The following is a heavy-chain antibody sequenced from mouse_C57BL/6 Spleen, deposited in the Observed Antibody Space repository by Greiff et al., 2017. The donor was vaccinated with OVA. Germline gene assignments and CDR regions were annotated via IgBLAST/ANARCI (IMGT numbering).Heavy chain of an antibody. CDR3: ARSRDDYDGGRFDY. Sequence: QVQLQQSGPELVKPGASVKISCKASGYAFSSSWMNWVKQRPGKGLEWIGRIYPGDGDTNYNGKFKGKATLTADKSSSTAYMQLSSLTSEDSAVYFCARSRDDYDGGRFDYWGQGTTLTVSS. V-gene: IGHV1-82*01. J-gene: IGHJ2*01. CDR1: GYAFSSSW. D-gene: IGHD2-4*01. CDR2: IYPGDGDT.